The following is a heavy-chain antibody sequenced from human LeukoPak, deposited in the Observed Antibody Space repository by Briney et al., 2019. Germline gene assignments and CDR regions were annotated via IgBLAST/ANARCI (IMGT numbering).Heavy chain of an antibody. CDR2: IYHSGST. J-gene: IGHJ5*02. CDR1: GYFISSGYY. Sequence: SETLSLTCAVSGYFISSGYYWGWIRHPPGKGLEWIGRIYHSGSTYYNPSLKSRVNISVDTSKNQFSLKLSSVTAADTAVYYCASLIVVVPAARLVYNWFDPWGQGTLVTVSS. CDR3: ASLIVVVPAARLVYNWFDP. D-gene: IGHD2-2*01. V-gene: IGHV4-38-2*01.